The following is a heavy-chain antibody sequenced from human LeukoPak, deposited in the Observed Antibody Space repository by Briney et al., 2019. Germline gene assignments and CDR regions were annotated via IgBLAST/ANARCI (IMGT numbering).Heavy chain of an antibody. CDR2: IYSTGTT. V-gene: IGHV4-4*07. Sequence: PSETLSLICTVSGDSINNTYWSWIRQPAGKGFEWIGRIYSTGTTNYNPSLKSRVTISVDTSKNQFSLKLSSVTAADTAVYYCARASGLRWPNFYYYGMDVWGQGTTVTVSS. CDR1: GDSINNTY. J-gene: IGHJ6*02. D-gene: IGHD4-23*01. CDR3: ARASGLRWPNFYYYGMDV.